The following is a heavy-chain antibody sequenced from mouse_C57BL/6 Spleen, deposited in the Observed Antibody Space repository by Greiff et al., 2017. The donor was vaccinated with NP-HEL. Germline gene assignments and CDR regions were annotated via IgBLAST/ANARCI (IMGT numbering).Heavy chain of an antibody. Sequence: QVTLKVSGPGILQPSQTLSLTCSFSGFSLSTFGMGVGWIRQPSGKGLEWLAHIWWDDDKYYNPALKSRLTISKDTSKNQVFLKIANVDTAATATYYCARMGDYYGRRGYAMDYWGQGTSVTVSS. CDR3: ARMGDYYGRRGYAMDY. CDR1: GFSLSTFGMG. V-gene: IGHV8-8*01. J-gene: IGHJ4*01. CDR2: IWWDDDK. D-gene: IGHD1-1*01.